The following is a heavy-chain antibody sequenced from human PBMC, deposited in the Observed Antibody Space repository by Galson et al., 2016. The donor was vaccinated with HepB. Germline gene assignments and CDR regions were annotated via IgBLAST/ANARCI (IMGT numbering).Heavy chain of an antibody. D-gene: IGHD3-22*01. CDR1: GFTLSTYG. J-gene: IGHJ3*02. CDR3: ARGQRLWLIRRHAFDI. V-gene: IGHV3-23*01. Sequence: SLRLSCAVSGFTLSTYGMNWVRQAPGKGLEWVSGIRAFSSGTDYADSVKGRFTISRDNSKNRLYLVMHSLRVEDTAVYYCARGQRLWLIRRHAFDIWGQGTTVTVSS. CDR2: IRAFSSGT.